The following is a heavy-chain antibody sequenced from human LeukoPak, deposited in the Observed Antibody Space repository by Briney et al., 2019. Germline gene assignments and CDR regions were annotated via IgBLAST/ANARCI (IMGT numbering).Heavy chain of an antibody. V-gene: IGHV4-4*02. CDR1: GGSISSSNW. CDR2: IYHSGST. D-gene: IGHD3-10*01. Sequence: PSETLSVTCAVSGGSISSSNWWCWVRQPPGKGLEWIGEIYHSGSTNYNPSLKSRVTISVDKSKNQFSLKLSSVTAADTAVYYCARYYGSGSYIWFDPWGQGTLVTVSS. J-gene: IGHJ5*02. CDR3: ARYYGSGSYIWFDP.